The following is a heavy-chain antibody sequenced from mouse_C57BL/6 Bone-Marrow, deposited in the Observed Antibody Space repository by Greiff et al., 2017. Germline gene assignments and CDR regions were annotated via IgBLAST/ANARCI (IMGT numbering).Heavy chain of an antibody. CDR3: ARLEPYYFDY. J-gene: IGHJ2*01. CDR1: GYTFTSSW. Sequence: VQLQQPGAELVKPGASVKMSCKASGYTFTSSWITWVKQRPGQGLEWIGDIYPGGGYTNYNEKFKGKATLTADKSSSTAYMQFSSLTSEDSAIYYCARLEPYYFDYWGQGTTLTVSS. V-gene: IGHV1-55*01. CDR2: IYPGGGYT.